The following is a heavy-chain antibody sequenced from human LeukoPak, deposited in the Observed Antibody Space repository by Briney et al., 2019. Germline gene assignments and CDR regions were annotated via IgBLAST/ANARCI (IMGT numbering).Heavy chain of an antibody. V-gene: IGHV3-7*01. CDR1: GFTFSSYW. CDR3: ASYGIAAAGTDFDY. Sequence: QAGGSLRLSCAASGFTFSSYWMSWVRQAPGKGLEWVANIKQDGSEKYYVGSVKGRFTISRDNAKNSLYLQMNSLRAEDTAVYYCASYGIAAAGTDFDYWGQGTLVTVSS. D-gene: IGHD6-13*01. CDR2: IKQDGSEK. J-gene: IGHJ4*02.